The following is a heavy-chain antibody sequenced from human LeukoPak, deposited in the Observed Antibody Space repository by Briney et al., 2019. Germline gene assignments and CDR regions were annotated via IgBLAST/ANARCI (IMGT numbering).Heavy chain of an antibody. CDR2: IKQDGSEK. D-gene: IGHD3-22*01. CDR3: AREGYYYDSSGYF. V-gene: IGHV3-7*01. CDR1: GFTFSSYW. J-gene: IGHJ4*02. Sequence: GGSLRLSCAASGFTFSSYWMSWVRQAPGKGLEWVANIKQDGSEKYYVDSVKGRFTISRDNAKNSLYLQMNSLRAEDTAVYYCAREGYYYDSSGYFWGQGTLVTVSS.